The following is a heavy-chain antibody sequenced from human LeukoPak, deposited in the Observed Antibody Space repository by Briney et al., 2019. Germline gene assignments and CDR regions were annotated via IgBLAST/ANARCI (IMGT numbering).Heavy chain of an antibody. Sequence: GGSLRLSCAASGFTFSSNGMHWVRQAPGKGLEWVAVISNDGSNKYYPDSVRGRFTISRDNAENSMYLQMSSLRAEDTAVYYCATASESAGDFDYWGQGTLVTVSS. CDR1: GFTFSSNG. CDR2: ISNDGSNK. D-gene: IGHD6-6*01. CDR3: ATASESAGDFDY. J-gene: IGHJ4*02. V-gene: IGHV3-30*03.